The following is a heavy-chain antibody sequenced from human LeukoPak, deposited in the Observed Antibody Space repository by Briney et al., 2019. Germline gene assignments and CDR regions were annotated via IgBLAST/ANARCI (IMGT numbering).Heavy chain of an antibody. CDR3: ARVPRYSSGWRYGMDV. Sequence: SETLSLTCTVSGGSISSYYWSWIRQPPGKGLEWIGYIYYSGCTNYNPSLKSRVTISVDTSKNQFSLKLSSVTAADTAVYYCARVPRYSSGWRYGMDVWGQGTTVTVSS. D-gene: IGHD6-19*01. CDR1: GGSISSYY. CDR2: IYYSGCT. J-gene: IGHJ6*02. V-gene: IGHV4-59*01.